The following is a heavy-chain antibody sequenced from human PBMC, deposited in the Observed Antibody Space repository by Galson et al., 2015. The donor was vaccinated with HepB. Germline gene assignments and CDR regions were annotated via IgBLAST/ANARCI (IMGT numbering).Heavy chain of an antibody. J-gene: IGHJ4*02. CDR3: AKDLSPQGVGFFDC. CDR1: GFTFSSYA. D-gene: IGHD6-25*01. CDR2: ISGSGGTT. Sequence: SLRLSCAASGFTFSSYAMTWVRQAPGKGLEWVSGISGSGGTTYYADSVRGRFAISRDNSKNTFYLQMNSLRAEDTAVYFCAKDLSPQGVGFFDCWGQGTLVTVSS. V-gene: IGHV3-23*01.